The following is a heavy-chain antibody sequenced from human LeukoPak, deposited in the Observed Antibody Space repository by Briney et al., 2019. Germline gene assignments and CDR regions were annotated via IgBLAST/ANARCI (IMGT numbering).Heavy chain of an antibody. Sequence: SVKVSCKASGGTFSSYAISWVRQAPGQGLEWMGGIIPIFGTANYAQKFQGRVTITADESTSTAYTELSSLRSEDTAVYYCARGIAAERYYYYMDVWGKGTTVTVSS. CDR3: ARGIAAERYYYYMDV. J-gene: IGHJ6*03. CDR2: IIPIFGTA. CDR1: GGTFSSYA. D-gene: IGHD6-13*01. V-gene: IGHV1-69*13.